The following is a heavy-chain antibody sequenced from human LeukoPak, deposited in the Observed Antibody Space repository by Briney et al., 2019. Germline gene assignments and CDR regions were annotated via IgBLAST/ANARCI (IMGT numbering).Heavy chain of an antibody. D-gene: IGHD3-10*01. CDR2: ISAYNGNT. Sequence: ASVKVSCKASGYTFTSYGISWVRQAPGQGLEWMGWISAYNGNTNYAQKLQGRVTMTTDTSTSTAYMELRSLRSDDTAVYYCARVEGPITMVRGVIIEGVFDPWGQGTLATVSS. CDR1: GYTFTSYG. J-gene: IGHJ5*02. V-gene: IGHV1-18*01. CDR3: ARVEGPITMVRGVIIEGVFDP.